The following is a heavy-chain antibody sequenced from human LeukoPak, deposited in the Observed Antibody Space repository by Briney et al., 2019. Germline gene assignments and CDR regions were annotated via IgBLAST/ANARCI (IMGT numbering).Heavy chain of an antibody. D-gene: IGHD4-23*01. CDR2: INHSGST. CDR1: GGSFSGYY. Sequence: TSETLSLTRAVYGGSFSGYYWSWIRQPPGKGLEWIGEINHSGSTNYNPSLKSRVTISVDTSKNQFSLKLSSVTAADTAVYYCASTTTVVTYWGQGTLVTVSS. J-gene: IGHJ4*02. V-gene: IGHV4-34*01. CDR3: ASTTTVVTY.